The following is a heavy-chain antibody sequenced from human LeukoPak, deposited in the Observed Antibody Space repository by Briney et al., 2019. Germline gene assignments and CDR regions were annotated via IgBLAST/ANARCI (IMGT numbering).Heavy chain of an antibody. V-gene: IGHV1-24*01. Sequence: ASVKVSCKVSGYTLTELSMHWVRQAPGKGLEWMGGFDPEDGETIYAQKFQGRVTMTEDTSTDTAYMELSSLRSEDTAVYYCATIVEMATIFDPTYYFDYWGQGTLVTVSS. J-gene: IGHJ4*02. D-gene: IGHD5-24*01. CDR3: ATIVEMATIFDPTYYFDY. CDR1: GYTLTELS. CDR2: FDPEDGET.